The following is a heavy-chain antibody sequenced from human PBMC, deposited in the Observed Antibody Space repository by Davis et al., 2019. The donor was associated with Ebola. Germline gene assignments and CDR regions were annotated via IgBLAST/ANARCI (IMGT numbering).Heavy chain of an antibody. CDR2: IRRKANSYAT. CDR3: TVTTVTKEDY. D-gene: IGHD4-17*01. V-gene: IGHV3-73*01. Sequence: GESLKISCAASGFTFSGSAMHWVRQASGKGLEWVGRIRRKANSYATAYAASVKGRFTISRDDSKNTAYLQMNNLKTEDTAVYYCTVTTVTKEDYWGQGTLVTVS. CDR1: GFTFSGSA. J-gene: IGHJ4*02.